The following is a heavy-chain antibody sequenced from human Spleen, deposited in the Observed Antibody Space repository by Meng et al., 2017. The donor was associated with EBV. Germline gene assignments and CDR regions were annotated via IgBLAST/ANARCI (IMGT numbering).Heavy chain of an antibody. CDR1: GASISSFDY. CDR3: ARPFPSWQSPRLDPFGA. V-gene: IGHV4-39*01. CDR2: VHYTGST. J-gene: IGHJ5*02. Sequence: LRHAHPGPLRPPDPLSLPCPSLGASISSFDYWGWIRQPPGRGLEWIGSVHYTGSTYYSPSLKSRVTVSVDTSKNQFSLRLTSVTAADTAVYYCARPFPSWQSPRLDPFGAWGQGTLVTVSS. D-gene: IGHD6-19*01.